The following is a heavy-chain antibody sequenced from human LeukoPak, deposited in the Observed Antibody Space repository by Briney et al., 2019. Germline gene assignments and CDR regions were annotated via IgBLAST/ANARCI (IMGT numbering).Heavy chain of an antibody. CDR3: ARSISGRSGSRGGRYYFDF. CDR1: GFTFSSDA. Sequence: GGSLRLSCEASGFTFSSDAMSWVRQAPGRGLEWVSAIGPSGSTYYADSVQGRFAISGDNSKDTLYLQMNSLRVEDTAIYYCARSISGRSGSRGGRYYFDFWGQGAPVTVSS. CDR2: IGPSGST. V-gene: IGHV3-23*01. J-gene: IGHJ4*02. D-gene: IGHD1-26*01.